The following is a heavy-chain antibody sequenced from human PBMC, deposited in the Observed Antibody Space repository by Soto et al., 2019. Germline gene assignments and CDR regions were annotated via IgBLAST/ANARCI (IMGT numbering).Heavy chain of an antibody. CDR1: GYTFTSYG. CDR2: INGYTGNT. CDR3: ARSWVTGKGGIDV. J-gene: IGHJ6*02. Sequence: ASVKVSCKASGYTFTSYGLSWVRQAPGQGLEWMGWINGYTGNTTYAQKFQGRVTMTTDTSTNTAYLDLWTLISDDTAVYYCARSWVTGKGGIDVWGQGTTVTVS. D-gene: IGHD3-16*01. V-gene: IGHV1-18*01.